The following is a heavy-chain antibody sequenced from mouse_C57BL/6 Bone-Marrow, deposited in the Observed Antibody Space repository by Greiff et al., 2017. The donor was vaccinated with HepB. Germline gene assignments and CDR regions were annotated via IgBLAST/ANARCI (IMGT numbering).Heavy chain of an antibody. J-gene: IGHJ3*01. CDR2: IYPGNSDT. D-gene: IGHD3-2*02. V-gene: IGHV1-5*01. Sequence: VQLQQSGTVLARPGASVKMSCKTSGYTFTSYWMHWVKQRPGQGLEWIGAIYPGNSDTSYNQKFKGKAKLTAVTSASTAYMELSSLTNEDSADYYCTRDSSGYVWFAYWGQGTLVTVSA. CDR3: TRDSSGYVWFAY. CDR1: GYTFTSYW.